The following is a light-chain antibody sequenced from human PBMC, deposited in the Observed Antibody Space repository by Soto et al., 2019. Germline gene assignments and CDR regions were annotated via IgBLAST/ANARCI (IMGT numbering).Light chain of an antibody. V-gene: IGKV1-5*03. CDR2: KAS. J-gene: IGKJ4*01. Sequence: DIQMTQSPSTLSASVGDRVTITCRASQNIDSGLAWYHQKPGKAPKLLIYKASSLQSGVPSRFSGSVSGTEFTLTISSLQPDDFATYYCQQYISFPLTFGGGTKVEIK. CDR1: QNIDSG. CDR3: QQYISFPLT.